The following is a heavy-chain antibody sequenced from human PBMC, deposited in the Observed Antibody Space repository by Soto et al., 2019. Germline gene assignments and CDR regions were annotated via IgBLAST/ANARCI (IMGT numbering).Heavy chain of an antibody. CDR3: ARVGCSGGSCYGDFDY. Sequence: QVQLVQSGAEVKKPGSSVKVSCKASGGTFSSYAISWVRQAPGQGLEWMGGIIPIFGTANYAQKFQGRVTITADESTSTAYMELSSVRSGDTAEYYCARVGCSGGSCYGDFDYWGQGTLVTVSS. D-gene: IGHD2-15*01. V-gene: IGHV1-69*12. CDR1: GGTFSSYA. J-gene: IGHJ4*02. CDR2: IIPIFGTA.